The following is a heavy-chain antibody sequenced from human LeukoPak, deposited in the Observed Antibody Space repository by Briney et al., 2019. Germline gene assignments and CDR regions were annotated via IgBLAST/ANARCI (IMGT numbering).Heavy chain of an antibody. CDR2: IYYSGST. V-gene: IGHV4-39*01. Sequence: SETLSLTCTVSGGSISSSSYYWGWIRQPPGKGLEWIGSIYYSGSTYYNPSLKSRVTISVDTSKNQFSLKLSSVTAADTAVYYCARHSSGYVHYWGQGTLVTVSS. CDR1: GGSISSSSYY. J-gene: IGHJ4*02. D-gene: IGHD3-22*01. CDR3: ARHSSGYVHY.